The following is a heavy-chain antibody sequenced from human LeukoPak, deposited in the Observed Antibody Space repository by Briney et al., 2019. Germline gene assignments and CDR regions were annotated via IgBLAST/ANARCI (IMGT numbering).Heavy chain of an antibody. J-gene: IGHJ4*02. CDR3: ARGGTIFTFFDS. CDR2: ISTTEHT. D-gene: IGHD3-3*01. Sequence: SETLSLTCTVSGGYISSDHYYWSWIRQPAGTGLGWIRRISTTEHTMYNLPRESRVRSCLDTSKHQASVELTSVTAADTAVYFCARGGTIFTFFDSWGQGTLVSVSS. V-gene: IGHV4-61*02. CDR1: GGYISSDHYY.